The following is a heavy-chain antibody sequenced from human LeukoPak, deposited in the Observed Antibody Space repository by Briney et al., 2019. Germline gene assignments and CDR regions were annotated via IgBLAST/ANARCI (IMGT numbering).Heavy chain of an antibody. J-gene: IGHJ5*01. CDR1: RFTFSSYW. CDR2: IKQDGSEK. CDR3: ARVSGNYYRWFGS. D-gene: IGHD1-26*01. V-gene: IGHV3-7*03. Sequence: PGGSLRLSCAASRFTFSSYWMSWVRQAPGKGLEWVANIKQDGSEKYYVDSVKGRFTISRDNAKNSLYLQMNSLRAEDTAVYYCARVSGNYYRWFGSWGQGTLVTVSS.